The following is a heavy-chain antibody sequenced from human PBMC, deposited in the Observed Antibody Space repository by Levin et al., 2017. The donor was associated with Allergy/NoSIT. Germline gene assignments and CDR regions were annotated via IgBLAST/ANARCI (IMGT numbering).Heavy chain of an antibody. CDR1: GYTFTGYY. CDR3: ARGDYYGSGSSNYYYYYMDV. V-gene: IGHV1-2*02. Sequence: ASVKVSCKASGYTFTGYYMHWVRQAPGQGLEWMGWINPNSGGTNYAQKFQGRVTMTRDTSISTAYMELSRLRSDDTAVYYCARGDYYGSGSSNYYYYYMDVWGKGTTVTVSS. D-gene: IGHD3-10*01. CDR2: INPNSGGT. J-gene: IGHJ6*03.